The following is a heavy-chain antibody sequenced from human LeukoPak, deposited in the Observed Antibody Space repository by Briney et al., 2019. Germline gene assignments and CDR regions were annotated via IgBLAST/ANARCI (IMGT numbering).Heavy chain of an antibody. J-gene: IGHJ3*02. CDR3: ARVLYYYDSSGYYFNFDAFDI. D-gene: IGHD3-22*01. Sequence: SETLSLTCTVSGDSISSHYWSWIRQPPGKGLEWIGYIYYSGSTNYNPSLKSRVTISVDTSKNQFSLKLSSVTAADTAVYYCARVLYYYDSSGYYFNFDAFDIWGQGTMVTVSS. CDR1: GDSISSHY. CDR2: IYYSGST. V-gene: IGHV4-59*11.